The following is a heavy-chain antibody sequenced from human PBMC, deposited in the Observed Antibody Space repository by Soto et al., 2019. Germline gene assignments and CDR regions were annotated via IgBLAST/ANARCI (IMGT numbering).Heavy chain of an antibody. CDR2: IYYTAPT. CDR1: GGSMSRFY. CDR3: ARGGRYADY. D-gene: IGHD1-26*01. V-gene: IGHV4-59*01. Sequence: QVQLQESGPGLVKPSDTLSLTCTVSGGSMSRFYWSWIRQSPGGELEWIASIYYTAPTNYNPSLKSRAIVSIDTSKNHFSLKLSSMTAADTAVYYCARGGRYADYWGQGTQVTVSS. J-gene: IGHJ4*02.